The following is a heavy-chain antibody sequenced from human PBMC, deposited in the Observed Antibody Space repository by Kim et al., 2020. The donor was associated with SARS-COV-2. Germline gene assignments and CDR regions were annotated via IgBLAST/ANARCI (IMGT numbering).Heavy chain of an antibody. CDR2: IYSGGST. CDR1: GFTVSSNY. Sequence: GGSLRLSCAASGFTVSSNYMSWVRQAPGKGLEWVSVIYSGGSTYYADSVKGRFTISRDNSKNTRYLQMNSLRAEDTAVYYCARDATDYGDYWSGYYYGMDVWGQGTTVTVSS. V-gene: IGHV3-66*01. J-gene: IGHJ6*02. D-gene: IGHD4-17*01. CDR3: ARDATDYGDYWSGYYYGMDV.